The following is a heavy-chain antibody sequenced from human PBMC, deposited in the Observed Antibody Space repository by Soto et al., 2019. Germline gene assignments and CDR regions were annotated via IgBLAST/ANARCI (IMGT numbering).Heavy chain of an antibody. CDR1: GFPFSSYV. Sequence: GGSLRLSCAASGFPFSSYVMSWVRQAPGKGLEWVSGISGGGSNTFYATSVKGRFTISRDNSKNTPFLQMNNVGAEDTAIYYCAKDSNKYSSSLRGRYFDYWGQGIGVTVSS. D-gene: IGHD4-4*01. CDR2: ISGGGSNT. V-gene: IGHV3-23*01. CDR3: AKDSNKYSSSLRGRYFDY. J-gene: IGHJ4*02.